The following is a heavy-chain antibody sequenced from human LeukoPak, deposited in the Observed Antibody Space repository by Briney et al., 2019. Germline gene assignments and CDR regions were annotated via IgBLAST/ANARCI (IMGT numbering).Heavy chain of an antibody. Sequence: SETLSLTCAVYGGSISGYYWSWIRQPQGKGRGWTGVINHSASTNDNQSLKRPATTSVETSKNQFSLHLSSATAADTAVYYCARRIIPGYNSGWFFTGRYFDFWGQGAQVTVSS. CDR2: INHSAST. J-gene: IGHJ4*02. D-gene: IGHD6-19*01. V-gene: IGHV4-34*04. CDR3: ARRIIPGYNSGWFFTGRYFDF. CDR1: GGSISGYY.